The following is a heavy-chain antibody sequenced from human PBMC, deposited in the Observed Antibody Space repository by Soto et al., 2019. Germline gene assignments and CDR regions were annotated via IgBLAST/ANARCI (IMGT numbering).Heavy chain of an antibody. CDR1: GGSFSGYY. V-gene: IGHV4-34*01. CDR2: IHQNGSI. CDR3: ARLGYYYFGMDV. Sequence: SETLSLTCGFYGGSFSGYYCSWIRPPPGKGLEWIGEIHQNGSINYNPSLKRRVTLSADTSKKQFSLRLNSVTAADTAVYYCARLGYYYFGMDVWGHGTTVTVSS. J-gene: IGHJ6*02.